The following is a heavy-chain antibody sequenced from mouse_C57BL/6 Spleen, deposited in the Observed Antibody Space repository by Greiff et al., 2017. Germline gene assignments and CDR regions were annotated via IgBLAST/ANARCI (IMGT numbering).Heavy chain of an antibody. V-gene: IGHV5-9*01. CDR3: ARQSRYFDY. CDR2: ISGGGGNT. J-gene: IGHJ2*01. Sequence: EVKLVESGGGLVKPGGSLKLSCAASGFTFSSYTMSWVRQTPEKRLEWVATISGGGGNTDYPDSVKGRFTISRDNAKNTLYLQMSSLRSEDTALYYCARQSRYFDYWGQGTTLTVSS. CDR1: GFTFSSYT.